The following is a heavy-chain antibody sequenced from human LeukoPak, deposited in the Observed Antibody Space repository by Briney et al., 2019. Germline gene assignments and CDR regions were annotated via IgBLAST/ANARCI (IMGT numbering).Heavy chain of an antibody. CDR1: GFTFDNYG. J-gene: IGHJ4*02. D-gene: IGHD3-10*01. CDR3: ATEHADYYYSDY. V-gene: IGHV3-20*04. CDR2: INWNGGST. Sequence: GGSLRLSCAASGFTFDNYGMSWVRQAPGKGLEWVSAINWNGGSTSYADSVRGRFTIFRDNAKNSLYLQMNSLRAEDTALYFCATEHADYYYSDYWGQGALVTVSS.